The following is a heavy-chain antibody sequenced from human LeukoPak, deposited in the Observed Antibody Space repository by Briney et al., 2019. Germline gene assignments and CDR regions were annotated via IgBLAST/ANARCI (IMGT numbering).Heavy chain of an antibody. CDR3: ARGDYGGPSQAPPFDY. D-gene: IGHD4-23*01. CDR1: GFTFNNYV. CDR2: ISYDGSNK. V-gene: IGHV3-30*04. Sequence: GGSLRLSCAASGFTFNNYVMNWVRQAPGKGLEWVAVISYDGSNKYYADSVKGRFTISRDNSKSTLYLQMNSLRAEDTAVYYCARGDYGGPSQAPPFDYWGQGTLVTVSS. J-gene: IGHJ4*02.